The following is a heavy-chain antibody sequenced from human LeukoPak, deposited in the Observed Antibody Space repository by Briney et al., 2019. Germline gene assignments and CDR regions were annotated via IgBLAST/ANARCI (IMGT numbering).Heavy chain of an antibody. J-gene: IGHJ3*02. V-gene: IGHV3-73*01. Sequence: GGSLKLSCAASGFTFSGSAMHWVRQASGKGLEWVGRIRSKANSYATAYAASVKGRFTISRDDSKNTAYLQMNSLKTEDTAVYYCTRRGSLYAFDIWGQGTMVTVSS. CDR1: GFTFSGSA. CDR2: IRSKANSYAT. CDR3: TRRGSLYAFDI. D-gene: IGHD3-16*01.